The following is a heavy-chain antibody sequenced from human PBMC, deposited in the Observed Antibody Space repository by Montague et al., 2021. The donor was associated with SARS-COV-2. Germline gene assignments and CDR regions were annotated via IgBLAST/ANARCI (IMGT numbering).Heavy chain of an antibody. J-gene: IGHJ5*02. V-gene: IGHV4-39*07. CDR3: ARDLRRGFDP. CDR2: IYYSGST. CDR1: GGSISSSSYY. Sequence: SENLSLTCTVSGGSISSSSYYWGWIRQPPGKGLEWIGSIYYSGSTYYNPSLKSRVTISVDTSKNQFSLKLSSVTAADTAVYYCARDLRRGFDPWGQGTLVTVSS. D-gene: IGHD3-10*01.